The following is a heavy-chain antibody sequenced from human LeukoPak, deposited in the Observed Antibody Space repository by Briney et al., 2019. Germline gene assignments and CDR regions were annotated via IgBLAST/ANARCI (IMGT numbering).Heavy chain of an antibody. D-gene: IGHD4-11*01. Sequence: ASVKVSCKASGYTFTSYDINWVRQATGQGLEWMGWMNPDSGNTGYAQKFQGRVTMTRNTSISTAYMVLSSLRSEDTAVYYCARAGVTTVTTYYYYYMDVWGKGTTVTVSS. V-gene: IGHV1-8*01. CDR1: GYTFTSYD. CDR3: ARAGVTTVTTYYYYYMDV. J-gene: IGHJ6*03. CDR2: MNPDSGNT.